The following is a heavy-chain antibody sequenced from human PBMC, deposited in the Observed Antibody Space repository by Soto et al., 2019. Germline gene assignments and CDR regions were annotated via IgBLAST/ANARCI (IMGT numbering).Heavy chain of an antibody. CDR2: IYYNGDT. CDR1: GGSMNSGGYY. D-gene: IGHD3-22*01. V-gene: IGHV4-31*03. CDR3: VRDGLDYYDTERLYFDS. Sequence: SETLSLTCSVSGGSMNSGGYYWSWIRQHPGKGLEWIGYIYYNGDTYYADSVKGRFTISRDNSKNTLYLQMNSLRAEDTATYYCVRDGLDYYDTERLYFDSWGRGTLVTVSS. J-gene: IGHJ4*02.